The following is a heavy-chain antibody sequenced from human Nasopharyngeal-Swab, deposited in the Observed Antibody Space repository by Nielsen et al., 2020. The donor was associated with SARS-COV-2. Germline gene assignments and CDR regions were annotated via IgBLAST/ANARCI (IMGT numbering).Heavy chain of an antibody. CDR2: INHSGST. D-gene: IGHD2-15*01. CDR1: GGSISSSSYY. CDR3: ARGFQDIVVVVAAYRSGFGY. Sequence: GSLRLSCTVSGGSISSSSYYWSWIRQPPGKGLEWIGEINHSGSTNYNPSLKSRVTISVDTSKNQFSLKLSSVTAADTAVYYCARGFQDIVVVVAAYRSGFGYWGQGTLVTVSS. V-gene: IGHV4-39*07. J-gene: IGHJ4*02.